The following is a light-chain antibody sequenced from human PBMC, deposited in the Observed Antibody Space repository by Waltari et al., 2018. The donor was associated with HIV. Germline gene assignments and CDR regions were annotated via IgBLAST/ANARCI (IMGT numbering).Light chain of an antibody. V-gene: IGLV1-47*01. CDR1: RSNIGKNF. J-gene: IGLJ3*02. Sequence: QSVLTQPPSASGTPWQRVTISCSGSRSNIGKNFIYWYQQFPGTAPKLLIYRNDQRPSGFPDRFSGSKSGTSASLAISGLRSEDEADYYCATWDDSLGGWVFGGGTKLTVL. CDR2: RND. CDR3: ATWDDSLGGWV.